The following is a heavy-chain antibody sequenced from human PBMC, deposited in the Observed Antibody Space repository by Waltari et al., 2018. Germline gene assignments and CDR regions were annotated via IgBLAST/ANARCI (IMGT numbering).Heavy chain of an antibody. D-gene: IGHD1-26*01. V-gene: IGHV1-69*10. J-gene: IGHJ4*02. CDR2: IIPILGIA. Sequence: QVQLVQSGAEVKKPGSAVKVSCKGSGGTLSSYAISWVRQAPGQGLEWMGGIIPILGIANYAQKFQGRVTITADKSTSTAYMELSSLRSEDTAVYYCARGPGVGAIDYWGQGTLVTVSS. CDR1: GGTLSSYA. CDR3: ARGPGVGAIDY.